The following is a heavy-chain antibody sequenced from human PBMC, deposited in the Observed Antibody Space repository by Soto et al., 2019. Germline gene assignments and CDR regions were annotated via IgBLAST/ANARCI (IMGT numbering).Heavy chain of an antibody. Sequence: QVQPVESGGGVVQPGRSLRLSCVVSGFTFRSYAMHWVRRAPGKGLEWVAVISNDGNNNYHADSVKGRFTISRDNSKNTLYLHMDSLRAEDTALYYCSRFVGYGGSEYYFDNWGQGIQVSVST. V-gene: IGHV3-30-3*02. CDR2: ISNDGNNN. CDR3: SRFVGYGGSEYYFDN. J-gene: IGHJ4*02. D-gene: IGHD5-12*01. CDR1: GFTFRSYA.